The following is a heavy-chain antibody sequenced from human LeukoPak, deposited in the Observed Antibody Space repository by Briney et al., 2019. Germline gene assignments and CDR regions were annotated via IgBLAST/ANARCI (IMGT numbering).Heavy chain of an antibody. CDR3: ARAAYSSTWYSRYFDL. J-gene: IGHJ2*01. Sequence: GGSLRLSCSASGFTFSSYDIHWVRQATGKGLEWVSGIGTAGEIYYPGSVKGRFTISRENAKNSLYLQMNSLRAGDTAVYYCARAAYSSTWYSRYFDLWGRGTLVTVSS. CDR2: IGTAGEI. D-gene: IGHD6-13*01. CDR1: GFTFSSYD. V-gene: IGHV3-13*01.